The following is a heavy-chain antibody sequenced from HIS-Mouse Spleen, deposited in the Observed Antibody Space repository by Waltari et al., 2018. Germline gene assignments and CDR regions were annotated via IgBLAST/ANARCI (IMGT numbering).Heavy chain of an antibody. Sequence: QLQLQESGPGLVKPSETLSLTCTVSGGSISSSSYYWGWIRQPPGKGLEWIGSIYYSGSTYYNPSLKSRVTISVDTSKNQFSLKLSSVTAADTAVYYCARSMITFGGVMADDYWGQGTLVTVSS. V-gene: IGHV4-39*01. D-gene: IGHD3-16*01. CDR2: IYYSGST. CDR3: ARSMITFGGVMADDY. J-gene: IGHJ4*02. CDR1: GGSISSSSYY.